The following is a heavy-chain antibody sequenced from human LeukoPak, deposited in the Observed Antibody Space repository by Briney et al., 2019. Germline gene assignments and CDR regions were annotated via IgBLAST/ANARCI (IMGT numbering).Heavy chain of an antibody. V-gene: IGHV4-34*01. CDR1: GGSFSGYY. CDR2: INHSGST. Sequence: PSETLSLTCAVYGGSFSGYYWSWIRQPPGKGLEWIGEINHSGSTNYNPSLKSRVTISVDTSKNQFSLKLSSVTAADTAVYYCARKRRYPYYFDYWGQGTLVTVSS. CDR3: ARKRRYPYYFDY. J-gene: IGHJ4*02. D-gene: IGHD1-1*01.